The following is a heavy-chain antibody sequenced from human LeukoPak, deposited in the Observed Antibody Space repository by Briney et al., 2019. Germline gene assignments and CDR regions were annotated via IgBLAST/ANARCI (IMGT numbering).Heavy chain of an antibody. CDR3: ARVRKLPTRGARDPLDY. J-gene: IGHJ4*02. V-gene: IGHV3-7*01. CDR1: GFTFNYYW. Sequence: GGSLRLSCAASGFTFNYYWLTWVRQAPGKGLEWVANIQQDGTEKYYVGSVKGRFTISRDNAKNSLYLQMNSLRAEDTAVYYSARVRKLPTRGARDPLDYWGQEPLVTSSS. CDR2: IQQDGTEK. D-gene: IGHD1-26*01.